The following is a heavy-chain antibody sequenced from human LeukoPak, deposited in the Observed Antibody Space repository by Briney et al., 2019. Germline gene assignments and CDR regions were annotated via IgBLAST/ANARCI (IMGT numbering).Heavy chain of an antibody. D-gene: IGHD1/OR15-1a*01. CDR2: ISSSSSTI. J-gene: IGHJ6*03. Sequence: LSLTCAVYGGSFSGYYWSWVRQAPGKGLEWVSYISSSSSTIYYADSVKGRFTISRDNAKISLYLQMNSLRAEDTAVYSCARVGDYWRTGTYYYYYMDVWGKGTTVTVSS. V-gene: IGHV3-11*04. CDR1: GGSFSGYY. CDR3: ARVGDYWRTGTYYYYYMDV.